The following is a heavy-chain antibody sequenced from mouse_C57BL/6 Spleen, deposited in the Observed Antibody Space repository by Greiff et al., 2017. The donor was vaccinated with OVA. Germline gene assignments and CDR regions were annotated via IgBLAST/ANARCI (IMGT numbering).Heavy chain of an antibody. CDR1: GFTFSSYA. V-gene: IGHV5-4*01. Sequence: EVQRVESGGGLVKPGGSLKLSCAASGFTFSSYAMSWVRQTPEKRLEWVATISDGGSYTYYPDNVKGRFTISRDNAKNNLYLQMSHLKSEDTAMYYCAIYYSNYVDYAMDYWGQGTSVTVSS. CDR2: ISDGGSYT. D-gene: IGHD2-5*01. J-gene: IGHJ4*01. CDR3: AIYYSNYVDYAMDY.